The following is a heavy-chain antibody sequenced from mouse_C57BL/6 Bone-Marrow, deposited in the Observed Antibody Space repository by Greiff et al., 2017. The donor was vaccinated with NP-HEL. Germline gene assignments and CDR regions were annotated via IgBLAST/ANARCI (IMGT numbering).Heavy chain of an antibody. Sequence: DVKLVESGGGLVKPGGSLKLSCAASGFTFSSYAMSWVRQTPEKRLEWVATISDGGSYTYYPDNVKGRFTISRDNAKNNLYLQMSHLKSEDTAMYYCARDRGYGSSYWFAYWGQGTLVTVSA. D-gene: IGHD1-1*01. CDR3: ARDRGYGSSYWFAY. V-gene: IGHV5-4*01. CDR2: ISDGGSYT. J-gene: IGHJ3*01. CDR1: GFTFSSYA.